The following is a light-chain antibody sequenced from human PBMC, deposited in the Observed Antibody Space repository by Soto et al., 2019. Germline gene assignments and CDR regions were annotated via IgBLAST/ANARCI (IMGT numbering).Light chain of an antibody. Sequence: QSVLTQPPSASGSPGQSVSISCTGTSGDIGGYNYVSWYQQHPGQAPKLMIFEVSKRASGVPDRFSGSKSGNTASLTVSGLQAEDEADYYCSSYAGSNNHVVFGGGTKLTVL. CDR3: SSYAGSNNHVV. V-gene: IGLV2-8*01. CDR2: EVS. J-gene: IGLJ2*01. CDR1: SGDIGGYNY.